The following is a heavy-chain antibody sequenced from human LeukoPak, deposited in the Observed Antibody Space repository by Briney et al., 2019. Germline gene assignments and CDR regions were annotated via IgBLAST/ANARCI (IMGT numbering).Heavy chain of an antibody. V-gene: IGHV3-33*08. D-gene: IGHD1-7*01. Sequence: PGGSLRLSCAASGFTFSSYWMSWVRQAPGKGLERVAVIWYDGSNKYYADSVKGRFTISRDNSKNTLYLQMNSLRAEDTAVYYCARDSNPETGTTYYGMDVWGQGTTVTVSS. CDR3: ARDSNPETGTTYYGMDV. CDR1: GFTFSSYW. CDR2: IWYDGSNK. J-gene: IGHJ6*02.